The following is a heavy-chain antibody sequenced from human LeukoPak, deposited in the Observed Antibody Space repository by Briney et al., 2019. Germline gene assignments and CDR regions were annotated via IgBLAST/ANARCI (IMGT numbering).Heavy chain of an antibody. CDR3: AKDGHSGYDLTAFDY. V-gene: IGHV3-30-3*01. D-gene: IGHD5-12*01. CDR2: ISYDGSNK. J-gene: IGHJ4*02. Sequence: GSLRLSCAASGFTFSSYAMHWVRQAPGKGLEWVAVISYDGSNKYYADSVKGRFTISRDNSKNTLYLQMNSLRAEDTAVYYCAKDGHSGYDLTAFDYWGQGTLVTVSS. CDR1: GFTFSSYA.